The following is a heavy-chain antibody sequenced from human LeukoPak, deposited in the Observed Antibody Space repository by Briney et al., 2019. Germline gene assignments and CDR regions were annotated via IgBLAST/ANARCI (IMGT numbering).Heavy chain of an antibody. CDR2: ISAYNSNT. CDR3: ARVGMLSTYGMDV. V-gene: IGHV1-18*01. D-gene: IGHD2-8*01. CDR1: GYTFTSYG. J-gene: IGHJ6*02. Sequence: ASVKVSCKASGYTFTSYGISWVRQAPGQGLEWMGWISAYNSNTNYAQKLQGRVTMTTDTSTSTAYMELRSLGSDDTAVYYCARVGMLSTYGMDVWGQGTTVTVSS.